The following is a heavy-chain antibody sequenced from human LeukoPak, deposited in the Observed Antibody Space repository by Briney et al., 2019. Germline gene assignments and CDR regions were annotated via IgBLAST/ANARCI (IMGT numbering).Heavy chain of an antibody. J-gene: IGHJ4*02. D-gene: IGHD5-12*01. CDR3: ARDKVGSGYDNSDY. CDR2: ISSSSSYT. V-gene: IGHV3-11*06. CDR1: GFTFSDYY. Sequence: PGGSLRLSCAASGFTFSDYYMSWIRQAPGEGLEWVSYISSSSSYTNYADSVKGRFTISRDNAKNSLYLQMNSLRAEDTAVYYCARDKVGSGYDNSDYWGQGTLVTVSS.